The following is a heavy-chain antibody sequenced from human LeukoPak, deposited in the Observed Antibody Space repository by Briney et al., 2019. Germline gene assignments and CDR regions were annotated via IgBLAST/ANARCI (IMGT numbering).Heavy chain of an antibody. D-gene: IGHD3-22*01. CDR1: EYRFTKEW. J-gene: IGHJ4*02. V-gene: IGHV5-51*01. Sequence: GESLKISCKASEYRFTKEWIAWVRQMPGKGLEWMGIIYPGDSGTRYSPSFQGQVTISADESISTAYLQWSSLKASDTAMYYCARPYDSNGRLDYWGQGTLVTVSS. CDR3: ARPYDSNGRLDY. CDR2: IYPGDSGT.